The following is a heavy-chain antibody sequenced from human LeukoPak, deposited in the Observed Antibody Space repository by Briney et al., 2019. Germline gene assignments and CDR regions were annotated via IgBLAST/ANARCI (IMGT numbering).Heavy chain of an antibody. V-gene: IGHV3-23*01. Sequence: GGSLRLSCAASGFTFSTYAMSWVRQAPGKGLEWVSGISGSGGSTYYADSVKGRFTISRDNSKNTLFLQMNSLSAEDTAVYYCAKGYSTHYEYWGQGTLVAVSS. J-gene: IGHJ4*02. D-gene: IGHD3-3*01. CDR1: GFTFSTYA. CDR3: AKGYSTHYEY. CDR2: ISGSGGST.